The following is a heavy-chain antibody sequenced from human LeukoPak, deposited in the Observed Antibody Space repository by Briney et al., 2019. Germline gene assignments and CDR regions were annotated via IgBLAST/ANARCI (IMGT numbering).Heavy chain of an antibody. D-gene: IGHD3-10*01. Sequence: PLETLSLTCTVSGGSISSSSYYWGWIRQPPGKGLEWIGSIFYAGTTYYNPSLKSRVTISVDTSKNQFSLKLNSVTAADTAVYYCAREAYTMVRGVPSDYWGQGTLVTVSS. CDR2: IFYAGTT. CDR1: GGSISSSSYY. CDR3: AREAYTMVRGVPSDY. V-gene: IGHV4-39*02. J-gene: IGHJ4*02.